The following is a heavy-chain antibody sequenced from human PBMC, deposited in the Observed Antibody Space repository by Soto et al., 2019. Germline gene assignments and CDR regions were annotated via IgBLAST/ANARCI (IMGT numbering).Heavy chain of an antibody. D-gene: IGHD3-22*01. J-gene: IGHJ4*02. CDR2: IYPGDLDI. Sequence: PGESLKISCKGSGYSFTSYWIGWVRQKPGKGLEWMGLIYPGDLDIKYNPSFQGQVTISADKSISTAYLQWRSLRASDTAMYYCARGDSCNYWGQGTLVTVSS. V-gene: IGHV5-51*01. CDR3: ARGDSCNY. CDR1: GYSFTSYW.